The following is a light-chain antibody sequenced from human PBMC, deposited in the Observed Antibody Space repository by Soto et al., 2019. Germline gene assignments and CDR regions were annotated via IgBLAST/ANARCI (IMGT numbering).Light chain of an antibody. CDR2: AAS. Sequence: IQLTQSPSSLSASVGDRVTITCRASQGISSYFAWYQQKPGKAPKLLIYAASTLQSGVPSRFSGSGSGTDFPLTISSRQPEDFATYYCQQLNSYPPMYTFGQGIKLEIK. CDR3: QQLNSYPPMYT. CDR1: QGISSY. J-gene: IGKJ2*01. V-gene: IGKV1-9*01.